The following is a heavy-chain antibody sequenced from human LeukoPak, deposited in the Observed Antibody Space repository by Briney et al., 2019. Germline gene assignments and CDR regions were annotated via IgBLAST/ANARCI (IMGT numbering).Heavy chain of an antibody. CDR1: AFIFSDYY. CDR3: ATDGAGFDT. Sequence: GGSLRLSCAASAFIFSDYYMSWIRQAPGKGLEWIAYISNGASTIYYADSVKGRFTISRDNAKKSLYLEMNNLRAEDTAVYYCATDGAGFDTWGQGVLVTVSS. CDR2: ISNGASTI. J-gene: IGHJ5*02. V-gene: IGHV3-11*01.